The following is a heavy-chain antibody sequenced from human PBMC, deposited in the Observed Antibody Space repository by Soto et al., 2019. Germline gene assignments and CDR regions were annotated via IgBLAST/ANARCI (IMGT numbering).Heavy chain of an antibody. V-gene: IGHV4-34*01. CDR2: INHSGST. CDR1: GGSFSGYY. Sequence: QVQLQQWGAGLLKPSETLSLTCAVYGGSFSGYYWSWIRQPPGKGLEWIGEINHSGSTNYNPSLNSRVTISVDTSKTQFSLKLSSVTAADTAVYYCARGAGTMVRGRSFGYWGQGTLVTVSS. CDR3: ARGAGTMVRGRSFGY. D-gene: IGHD3-10*01. J-gene: IGHJ4*02.